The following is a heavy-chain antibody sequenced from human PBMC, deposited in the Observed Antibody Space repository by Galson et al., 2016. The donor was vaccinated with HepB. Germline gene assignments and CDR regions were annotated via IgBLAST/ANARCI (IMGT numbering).Heavy chain of an antibody. CDR1: GGSISSYY. J-gene: IGHJ1*01. V-gene: IGHV4-59*01. D-gene: IGHD6-19*01. Sequence: SETLSLTCTVSGGSISSYYWSWIRQPPGKGLEWIAYIYYSGTTNYNPSLKSRVTISVDTFKNQFSLKMNSVTAADTAVYYCARGRGGSGSPLEHWGQGTL. CDR3: ARGRGGSGSPLEH. CDR2: IYYSGTT.